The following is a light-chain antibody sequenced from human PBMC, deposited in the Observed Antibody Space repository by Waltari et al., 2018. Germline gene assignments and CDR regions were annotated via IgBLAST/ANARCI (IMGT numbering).Light chain of an antibody. CDR1: SSDVGGYNY. V-gene: IGLV2-8*01. J-gene: IGLJ2*01. Sequence: QSALTQPPSASGSPGQSVAISCTGTSSDVGGYNYVSWYQQHPGKAPKLIIYEVSKRPPGVPDRFSGSKSGNTASLTGSGLQADDEADFYCSSYAGSNDPVVFGGGTKLTVL. CDR3: SSYAGSNDPVV. CDR2: EVS.